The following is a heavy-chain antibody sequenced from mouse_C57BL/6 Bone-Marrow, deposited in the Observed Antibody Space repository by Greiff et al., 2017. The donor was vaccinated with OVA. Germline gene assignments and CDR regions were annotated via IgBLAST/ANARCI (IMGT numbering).Heavy chain of an antibody. V-gene: IGHV5-6*02. CDR2: ISRGGSYT. Sequence: EVMLVESGGDLVKPGGSLKLSCAASGFTFSSYGMSWVRPTPDTRLEWVATISRGGSYTSYPDSVKGRFTISRDNAKNTLYLQRSSLKSEDTAMYYCARRTPFTTVVAVDYWGQGTTLTVSS. CDR3: ARRTPFTTVVAVDY. J-gene: IGHJ2*01. D-gene: IGHD1-1*01. CDR1: GFTFSSYG.